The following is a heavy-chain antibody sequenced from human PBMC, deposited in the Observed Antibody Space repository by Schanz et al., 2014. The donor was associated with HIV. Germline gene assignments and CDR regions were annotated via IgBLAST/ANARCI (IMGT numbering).Heavy chain of an antibody. CDR2: ISGGGGKT. D-gene: IGHD6-19*01. J-gene: IGHJ1*01. Sequence: EVQLLESGGGLVQPGGSLSLSCAASGFLFSSYGMSWVRRAPGKGAEWASIISGGGGKTYYADSVKGRFTISRDSSKNTVYLQMNGLRAEDTAVYYCAKGGSDWTPGPIWCQHWGQGTLVTVSS. V-gene: IGHV3-23*01. CDR3: AKGGSDWTPGPIWCQH. CDR1: GFLFSSYG.